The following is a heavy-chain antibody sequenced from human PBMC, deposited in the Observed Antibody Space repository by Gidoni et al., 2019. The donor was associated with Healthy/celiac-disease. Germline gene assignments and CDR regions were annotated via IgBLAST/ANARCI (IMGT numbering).Heavy chain of an antibody. CDR1: GGSISSSSYY. Sequence: QLQLQESGPGLVKPSETLSLTCTVSGGSISSSSYYWGWIRQPPGKGLEWIGSIYYSGSTYYNPSIKSRVTISVDTSKNQFSMKLSSVTAADTAVYYCASHHPHLNYYWGQGTLVTVSS. CDR2: IYYSGST. J-gene: IGHJ4*02. V-gene: IGHV4-39*01. CDR3: ASHHPHLNYY. D-gene: IGHD1-20*01.